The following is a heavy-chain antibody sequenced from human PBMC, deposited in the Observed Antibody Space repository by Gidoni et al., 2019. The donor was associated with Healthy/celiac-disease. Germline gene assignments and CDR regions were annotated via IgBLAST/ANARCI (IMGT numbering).Heavy chain of an antibody. Sequence: QVQLVESGGGVVQPGRSLRLSCAASGFTFSSYGMHWVRQAPGKGLEWVAVIWYDGSNKDYAESVKGRFTISRDNSKKTLYLQRNSLRAEDTAVYYCARDSWGGYVERPGNWFDPWGQGTLVTVSS. CDR1: GFTFSSYG. V-gene: IGHV3-33*01. D-gene: IGHD3-16*01. J-gene: IGHJ5*02. CDR2: IWYDGSNK. CDR3: ARDSWGGYVERPGNWFDP.